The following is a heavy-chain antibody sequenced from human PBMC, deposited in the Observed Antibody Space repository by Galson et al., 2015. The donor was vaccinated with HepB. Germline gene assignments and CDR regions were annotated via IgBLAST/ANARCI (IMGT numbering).Heavy chain of an antibody. CDR3: AKNYYDSRGYWFDP. V-gene: IGHV3-23*01. D-gene: IGHD3-22*01. CDR1: GFTFSSYA. Sequence: SLRLSCAASGFTFSSYAMSWVRQTPGKGLEWVSSISGSGGDTYYADSVKGRFTISRDNSKNTLYLHMNSLRAEDTAVYYCAKNYYDSRGYWFDPWGQGTLVTVSS. J-gene: IGHJ5*02. CDR2: ISGSGGDT.